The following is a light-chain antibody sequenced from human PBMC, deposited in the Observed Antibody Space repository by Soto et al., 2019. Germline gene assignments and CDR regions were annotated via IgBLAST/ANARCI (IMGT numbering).Light chain of an antibody. CDR2: AAS. V-gene: IGKV3D-15*01. Sequence: IVMTQSPATLSVSPGERATLSCRASQSISTKLAWYQQKPGQAPSLLIYAASARATGIPARFSGSGSGTDFTLTISSLQPEDFAVYYCQQDYNFPLTFGGGTKVDIK. CDR1: QSISTK. J-gene: IGKJ4*01. CDR3: QQDYNFPLT.